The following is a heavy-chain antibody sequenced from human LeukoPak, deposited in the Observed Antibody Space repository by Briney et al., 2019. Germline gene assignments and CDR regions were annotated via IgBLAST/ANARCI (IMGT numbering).Heavy chain of an antibody. CDR1: GFTFGDYA. J-gene: IGHJ4*02. V-gene: IGHV3-49*04. CDR3: SRVAFWVQNNDFWSGYPDY. CDR2: IRNKAYGETT. D-gene: IGHD3-3*01. Sequence: GRPLRLSCTTSGFTFGDYAMTWVRQAPGKGLEWVGFIRNKAYGETTEYAASVKGRFTISRDDSKSIAYLQMNSLKTEDTAVYYCSRVAFWVQNNDFWSGYPDYWGQGTLVTVSS.